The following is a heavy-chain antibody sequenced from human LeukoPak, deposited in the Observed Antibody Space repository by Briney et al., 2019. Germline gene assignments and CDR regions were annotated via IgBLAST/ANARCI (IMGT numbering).Heavy chain of an antibody. CDR3: VRDRGDGFPGY. D-gene: IGHD5-24*01. CDR1: GFSVTDNY. J-gene: IGHJ4*02. CDR2: IETGGST. V-gene: IGHV3-53*01. Sequence: GGSLRLSCAISGFSVTDNYMSWVRQAPGKGLEWVSVIETGGSTYYADSVKGRFTISKDNSKDTLSLQLNNLRVDDTAVYYCVRDRGDGFPGYWGQGTLVTVSS.